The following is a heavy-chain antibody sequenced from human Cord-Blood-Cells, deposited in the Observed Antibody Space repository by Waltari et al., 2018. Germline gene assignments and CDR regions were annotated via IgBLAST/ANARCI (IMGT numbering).Heavy chain of an antibody. J-gene: IGHJ4*02. D-gene: IGHD3-10*01. CDR3: ARDLDYYGSGSYYEGY. CDR2: IIPIFGTA. CDR1: GGTFSSYA. Sequence: QVQLVQSGAEVKKPGSSVKVSCKASGGTFSSYALSWVRQAPGQGLEWMGGIIPIFGTANYAQKFQGRVTITADESTSTAYMELSSLRSEDTAVYYCARDLDYYGSGSYYEGYWGQGTLVTVSS. V-gene: IGHV1-69*01.